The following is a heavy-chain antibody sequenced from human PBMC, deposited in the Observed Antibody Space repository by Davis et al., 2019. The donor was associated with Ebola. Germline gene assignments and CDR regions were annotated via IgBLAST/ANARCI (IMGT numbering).Heavy chain of an antibody. D-gene: IGHD5-12*01. Sequence: MPSETLSLTCAVYGGSFSGNYWSWIRQPPGKGLEWIGHINHSGSTNYNPSLKSRVTISVDTSKNQFSLKLSSVTAADTAVYYCARGLHGYDRYTALAYWGQGTLVTVSS. V-gene: IGHV4-34*01. J-gene: IGHJ4*02. CDR3: ARGLHGYDRYTALAY. CDR1: GGSFSGNY. CDR2: INHSGST.